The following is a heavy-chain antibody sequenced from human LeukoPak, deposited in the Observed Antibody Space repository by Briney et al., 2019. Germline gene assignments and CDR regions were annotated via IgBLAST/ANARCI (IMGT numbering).Heavy chain of an antibody. J-gene: IGHJ4*02. D-gene: IGHD6-13*01. CDR1: GGTFSGYA. Sequence: SVKVSCKASGGTFSGYAISWVRQAPGQGLEWMGGIIPIFGTANYAQKFQGRVTITADESTSTAYMELSSLRSEDTAVYYCARAYSSRQGVLDYWGQGTLVTVSS. V-gene: IGHV1-69*13. CDR2: IIPIFGTA. CDR3: ARAYSSRQGVLDY.